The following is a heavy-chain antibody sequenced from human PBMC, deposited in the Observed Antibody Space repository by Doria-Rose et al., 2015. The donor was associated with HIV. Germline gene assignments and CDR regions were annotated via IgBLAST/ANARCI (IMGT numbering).Heavy chain of an antibody. Sequence: LKISCRSYGNSFTNYWIGWVRQMPGKGLEWVAIIYPRDSDSRYSPSFQGQVTISADKSIRTAYLQWNSLQASDTAMYYCARRGVRGVFDFWGPGTLVTVSS. CDR2: IYPRDSDS. D-gene: IGHD3-10*01. V-gene: IGHV5-51*01. CDR1: GNSFTNYW. J-gene: IGHJ4*02. CDR3: ARRGVRGVFDF.